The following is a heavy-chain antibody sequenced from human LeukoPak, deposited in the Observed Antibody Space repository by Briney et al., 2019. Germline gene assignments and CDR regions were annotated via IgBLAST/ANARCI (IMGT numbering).Heavy chain of an antibody. J-gene: IGHJ4*02. CDR2: IKSKTDGGTT. Sequence: PGGSLRLSCIASGFTFSDAWISWVRQAPGKGLEWVGLIKSKTDGGTTESAAPVKGRFTISRDDSKNTLYLQMNSLKTEDTAVYYCATYRDYGGNGPRGYWGQGTLVTVSS. D-gene: IGHD4-23*01. V-gene: IGHV3-15*01. CDR3: ATYRDYGGNGPRGY. CDR1: GFTFSDAW.